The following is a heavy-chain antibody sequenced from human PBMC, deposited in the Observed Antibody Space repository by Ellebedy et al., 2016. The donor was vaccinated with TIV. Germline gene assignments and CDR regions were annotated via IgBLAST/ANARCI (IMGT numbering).Heavy chain of an antibody. Sequence: GESLKISXAASGFSFSWYWMHWVRQAPGKGLVWVSRINNDGTATTNADSVKGRFTISRDTSSNTVSLQMNSLTTDDTATYYCLKDPDPTYWFGWGQGTLVIVSS. J-gene: IGHJ4*02. CDR3: LKDPDPTYWFG. CDR2: INNDGTAT. D-gene: IGHD3-10*01. CDR1: GFSFSWYW. V-gene: IGHV3-74*01.